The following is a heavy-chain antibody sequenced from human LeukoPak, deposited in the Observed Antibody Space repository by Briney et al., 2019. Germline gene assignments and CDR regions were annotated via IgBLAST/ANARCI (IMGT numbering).Heavy chain of an antibody. J-gene: IGHJ4*02. CDR3: ARDSEGVYFDS. CDR1: DGSFSGYY. D-gene: IGHD3-10*01. Sequence: SETLSLTCAVYDGSFSGYYWSWIRQPPGKGLEWIGEINHSGSTNYNPSLKSRVTISLDTSKSQFSLKVRYVTAADTAVYYCARDSEGVYFDSWGQGTLVTVSS. CDR2: INHSGST. V-gene: IGHV4-34*01.